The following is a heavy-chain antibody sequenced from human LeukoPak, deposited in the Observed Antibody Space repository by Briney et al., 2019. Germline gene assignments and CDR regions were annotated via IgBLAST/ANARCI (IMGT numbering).Heavy chain of an antibody. CDR1: GGSISSYY. CDR2: IYTSGST. CDR3: ARGYSSGWTFDY. Sequence: SETLSLTCTVSGGSISSYYWSWIRQPAGQGLEWIGRIYTSGSTNYNPSLKSRVTMSVDTSKNQFSLKLSSVTAADTAVYYCARGYSSGWTFDYWGQGTLVTVSS. V-gene: IGHV4-4*07. D-gene: IGHD6-19*01. J-gene: IGHJ4*02.